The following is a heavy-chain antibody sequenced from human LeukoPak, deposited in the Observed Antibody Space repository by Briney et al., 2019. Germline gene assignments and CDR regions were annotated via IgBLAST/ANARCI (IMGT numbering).Heavy chain of an antibody. CDR3: VVPGYGSGWYWIDY. V-gene: IGHV3-30*03. CDR1: GFTFSSYG. Sequence: GRSLRLSCAASGFTFSSYGMHWVRRAPGKRLEWVAVIPYDGSNKYYADSVKGRFTISRDNSKNTLYLQMNSLRAEDTAVYYCVVPGYGSGWYWIDYWGQGTLVTVSS. J-gene: IGHJ4*02. CDR2: IPYDGSNK. D-gene: IGHD6-19*01.